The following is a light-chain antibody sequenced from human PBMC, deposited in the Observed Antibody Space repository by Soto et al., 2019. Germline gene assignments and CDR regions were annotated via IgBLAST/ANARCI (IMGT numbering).Light chain of an antibody. Sequence: EIVMTQSPATLSVSPGERATLSCRASQTVNSNLAWYQQRPGQAPRLLISGASTRAPGIPARFSGSGSGTEFTLTISSLQSEDFAVYYGQQYNNWPPWTFGQGTRVEI. CDR1: QTVNSN. CDR2: GAS. CDR3: QQYNNWPPWT. J-gene: IGKJ1*01. V-gene: IGKV3-15*01.